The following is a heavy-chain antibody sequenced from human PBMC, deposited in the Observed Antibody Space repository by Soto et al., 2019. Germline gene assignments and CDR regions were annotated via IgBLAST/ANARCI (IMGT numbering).Heavy chain of an antibody. CDR1: GYTFTSYA. V-gene: IGHV1-3*01. Sequence: ASVKVSCKASGYTFTSYAMHWVGQAPGQRLEWMGWINAGNGNTKYSQKFQGRVTITRDTSASTAYMELSSLRSEDTAVYYCARTYCGGDCYFDFDYWGQSTLVPLSS. CDR3: ARTYCGGDCYFDFDY. D-gene: IGHD2-21*02. J-gene: IGHJ4*02. CDR2: INAGNGNT.